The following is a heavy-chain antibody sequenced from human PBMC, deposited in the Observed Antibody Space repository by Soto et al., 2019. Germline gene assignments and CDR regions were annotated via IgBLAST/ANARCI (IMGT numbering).Heavy chain of an antibody. Sequence: EVQLLESGGGLVQPGGSLRLSFAAPGSTFSNYAMNWFRQAPGKGLGWVSVIIGSGGSTYYADSVKGRFTISRDNSKNTLYLQMNSLRGEDTAVYYCARRSSGWYFDYWGQGTLVTVSS. V-gene: IGHV3-23*01. CDR2: IIGSGGST. J-gene: IGHJ4*02. CDR1: GSTFSNYA. D-gene: IGHD6-19*01. CDR3: ARRSSGWYFDY.